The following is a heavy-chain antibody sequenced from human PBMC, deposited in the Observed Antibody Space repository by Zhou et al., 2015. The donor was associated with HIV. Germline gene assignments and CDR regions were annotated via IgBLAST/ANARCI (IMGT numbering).Heavy chain of an antibody. CDR2: ITPMFQTH. CDR1: GYTFTSYD. J-gene: IGHJ3*01. D-gene: IGHD1-14*01. CDR3: ARSSVNHDNAFDL. Sequence: QVQLVQSGAEVKKPGASVKVSCKASGYTFTSYDINWVRQAPGQGLEWMGRITPMFQTHNYAEKFRARLNITVDRHTSAAYMELSSLTSEDAAVYFCARSSVNHDNAFDLWGQGTKVIVSS. V-gene: IGHV1-69*06.